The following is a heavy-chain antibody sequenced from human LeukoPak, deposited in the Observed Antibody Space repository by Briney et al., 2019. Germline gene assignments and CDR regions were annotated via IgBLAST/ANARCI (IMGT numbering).Heavy chain of an antibody. J-gene: IGHJ6*03. V-gene: IGHV1-8*01. CDR3: ARALAWGGSSYSYYYMDV. CDR1: GYTFSDYD. CDR2: INPNSGNA. Sequence: ASVTVSCKASGYTFSDYDINWVRQATGQGLEWMGWINPNSGNAGYAQKFQGRVTMTRNTSISTAYMELSSLRSEDTAVYYCARALAWGGSSYSYYYMDVWDKGTTVTVSS. D-gene: IGHD1-26*01.